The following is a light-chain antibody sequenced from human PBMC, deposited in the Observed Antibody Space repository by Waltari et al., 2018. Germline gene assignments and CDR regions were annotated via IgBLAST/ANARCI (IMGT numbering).Light chain of an antibody. CDR2: KAS. CDR1: QSISKW. J-gene: IGKJ4*01. V-gene: IGKV1-5*03. Sequence: DIQMTQSPSTLSASVGDRVTITCRASQSISKWVAWYQQKPGKAPKLLIYKASTLESGVPSRFSGSGPGTEFTLTISSLQPDDFATYYCQQYNSYSLLTFGGGTKVEIK. CDR3: QQYNSYSLLT.